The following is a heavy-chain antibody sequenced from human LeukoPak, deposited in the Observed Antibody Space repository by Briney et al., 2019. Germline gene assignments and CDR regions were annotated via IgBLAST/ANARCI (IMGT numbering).Heavy chain of an antibody. V-gene: IGHV3-30*18. CDR3: AKGRSGFDY. J-gene: IGHJ4*02. CDR2: ISYDGSNK. D-gene: IGHD1-26*01. Sequence: GGSLRLSCAASGFTFSSYGMHWVPQAPGKGLEWVAVISYDGSNKYYAHSVKGRFTISRDNSKNTLYLQMNSLRAEDTAVYYCAKGRSGFDYWGQGTLVTVSS. CDR1: GFTFSSYG.